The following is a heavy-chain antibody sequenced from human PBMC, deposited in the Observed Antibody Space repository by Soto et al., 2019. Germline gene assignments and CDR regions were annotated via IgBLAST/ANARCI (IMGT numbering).Heavy chain of an antibody. CDR2: VYYRGRS. CDR3: VSQRTTVLTQAYFDY. CDR1: GGSVTNSSYY. Sequence: SEPLSLTCTVSGGSVTNSSYYWGWIRQSPGKGLEWIGSVYYRGRSYSKSSVKSRVTISVDTSKNQFSLNFNSVTASDTALYYCVSQRTTVLTQAYFDYWGPGALVTVSS. D-gene: IGHD4-17*01. V-gene: IGHV4-39*01. J-gene: IGHJ4*02.